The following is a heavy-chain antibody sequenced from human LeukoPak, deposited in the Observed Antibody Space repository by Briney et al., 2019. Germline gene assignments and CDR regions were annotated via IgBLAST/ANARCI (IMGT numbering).Heavy chain of an antibody. CDR1: GLTFSIYT. CDR3: AKLGDFDY. D-gene: IGHD1-26*01. Sequence: GGSLRLSCAASGLTFSIYTMSWVRQAPGKGLEWVSAISGSGGSAFYADSVKGRFTISRDNSKTTLYLQMDSLTAEDTAVYYCAKLGDFDYWGQVTLVTVS. J-gene: IGHJ4*02. CDR2: ISGSGGSA. V-gene: IGHV3-23*01.